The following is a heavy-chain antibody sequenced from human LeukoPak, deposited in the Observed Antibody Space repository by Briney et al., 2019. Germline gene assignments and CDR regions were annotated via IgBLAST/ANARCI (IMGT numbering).Heavy chain of an antibody. Sequence: PSETLSLTCTVSGGSISSSSYYWGWIRQPPGQGLGWIGSIYYSGSTYYNPSLKSRVTISVDTSKNQFSLKLSSVTAADTAVYYCARVRMTTVTTRSWFDPWGQGTLVTVSS. D-gene: IGHD4-17*01. CDR3: ARVRMTTVTTRSWFDP. CDR2: IYYSGST. CDR1: GGSISSSSYY. V-gene: IGHV4-39*01. J-gene: IGHJ5*02.